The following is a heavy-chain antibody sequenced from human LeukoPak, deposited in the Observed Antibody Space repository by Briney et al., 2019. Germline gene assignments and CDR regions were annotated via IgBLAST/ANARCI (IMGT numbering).Heavy chain of an antibody. CDR2: VYPGGAT. D-gene: IGHD2-21*02. CDR1: GVSVSHEY. Sequence: SETLSLTCTVSGVSVSHEYWTWIRQPAGKGLEWFGRVYPGGATNYNFLLKSRVTMSLDASKNQFSLSLTSLTAADTAVYYCATYVTGSFSPYFDPWGQGTLVTVSS. J-gene: IGHJ5*02. CDR3: ATYVTGSFSPYFDP. V-gene: IGHV4-4*07.